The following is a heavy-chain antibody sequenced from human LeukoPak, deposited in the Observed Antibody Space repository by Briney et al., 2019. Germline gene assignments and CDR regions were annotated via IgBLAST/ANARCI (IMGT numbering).Heavy chain of an antibody. CDR1: GYSISSGHY. Sequence: SETLSLTCAVPGYSISSGHYWGWIRQPPGKGLEWIGSMYHSGSTYFNPSLKSRVTISVDTTKNQFSLTLSSVTAADTAVYFCARVSGSGTALDAFDIWGQGTMVIVSS. V-gene: IGHV4-38-2*01. CDR2: MYHSGST. D-gene: IGHD1-1*01. J-gene: IGHJ3*02. CDR3: ARVSGSGTALDAFDI.